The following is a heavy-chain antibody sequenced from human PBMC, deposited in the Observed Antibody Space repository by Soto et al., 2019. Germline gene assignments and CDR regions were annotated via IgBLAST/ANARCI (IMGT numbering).Heavy chain of an antibody. CDR2: IKQEGSEK. J-gene: IGHJ4*02. Sequence: PGGSLRLSCAASGFTFSSYWMSWVRQAPGKGLEWVANIKQEGSEKYYVDSVKGRFTISRDNAKNSLYLQMNSLRAEDTAVYYCANIRNVVYAHNAHWGQGTLVTVSS. CDR1: GFTFSSYW. CDR3: ANIRNVVYAHNAH. D-gene: IGHD2-8*02. V-gene: IGHV3-7*01.